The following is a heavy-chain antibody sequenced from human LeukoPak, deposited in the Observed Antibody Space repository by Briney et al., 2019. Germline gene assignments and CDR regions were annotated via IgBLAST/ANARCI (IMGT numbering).Heavy chain of an antibody. J-gene: IGHJ4*02. CDR1: GFTFSSYA. D-gene: IGHD3-10*01. V-gene: IGHV3-23*01. CDR3: AKGSTMVRGVILRGPLCYFDY. CDR2: ISGSGGST. Sequence: GGSLRLSCAASGFTFSSYAMSWVRQAPGKGLEWVSAISGSGGSTYYADSVKGRLTISRDNSKNTLYLQMNSLRAEDTAVYYCAKGSTMVRGVILRGPLCYFDYWGQGTLVTVSS.